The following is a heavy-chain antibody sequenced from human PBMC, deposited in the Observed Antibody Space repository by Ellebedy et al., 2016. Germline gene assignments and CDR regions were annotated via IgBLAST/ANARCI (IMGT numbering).Heavy chain of an antibody. Sequence: GESLKISXAASGFTFSSYVMAWVRQAPGKGLEWVSSISGSDGRTYYADSVKGRFTISRDNSNNTLYLQMNSLRAEDTAVYYCAKGRPISNYPFRYYYYYYMDLWGKGTTVTVSS. CDR1: GFTFSSYV. V-gene: IGHV3-23*01. D-gene: IGHD4-11*01. CDR3: AKGRPISNYPFRYYYYYYMDL. CDR2: ISGSDGRT. J-gene: IGHJ6*03.